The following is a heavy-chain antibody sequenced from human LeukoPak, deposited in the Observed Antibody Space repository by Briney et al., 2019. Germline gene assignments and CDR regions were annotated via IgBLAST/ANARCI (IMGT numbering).Heavy chain of an antibody. CDR1: GFVFRSYG. V-gene: IGHV3-23*05. CDR2: IYTNGRDT. Sequence: PGGSLRLSCAASGFVFRSYGMNWVRQAPGKGPEWVSGIYTNGRDTRYADSVKGRFTISRDNSKNTLYLQMHSLRVEDTAVYYCAHLVWEYVGGLDVWGQGTTVTVSS. J-gene: IGHJ6*02. CDR3: AHLVWEYVGGLDV. D-gene: IGHD3-16*01.